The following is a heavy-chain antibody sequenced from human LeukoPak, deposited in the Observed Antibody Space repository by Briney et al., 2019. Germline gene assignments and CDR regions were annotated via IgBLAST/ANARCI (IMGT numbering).Heavy chain of an antibody. CDR3: NIGEFTHPLNFDY. V-gene: IGHV4-30-4*01. CDR1: GGSISSGDYY. Sequence: PSETLSLTCTVSGGSISSGDYYWSWIRQPPGKGLEWIGYIYYSGSTYYNPSLKSRVTISVDTSKNQFSLKLSSVTAADTAVYYCNIGEFTHPLNFDYWGQGTLVTVSS. CDR2: IYYSGST. D-gene: IGHD3-10*01. J-gene: IGHJ4*02.